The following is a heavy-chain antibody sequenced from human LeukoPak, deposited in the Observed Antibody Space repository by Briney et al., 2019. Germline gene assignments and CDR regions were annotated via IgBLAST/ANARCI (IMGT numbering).Heavy chain of an antibody. J-gene: IGHJ4*02. CDR1: GFTFSDYY. D-gene: IGHD3-22*01. V-gene: IGHV3-11*01. CDR2: ISSSGSTI. CDR3: ARVQPHYYDSSGYPPDY. Sequence: PGGSLILSCAASGFTFSDYYMSWIRQAPGKGLEWVSYISSSGSTIHYADSVKGRFTFSRDNAKSSLYLQMNSLRAEDTAVYYCARVQPHYYDSSGYPPDYWGQGTLVTVSS.